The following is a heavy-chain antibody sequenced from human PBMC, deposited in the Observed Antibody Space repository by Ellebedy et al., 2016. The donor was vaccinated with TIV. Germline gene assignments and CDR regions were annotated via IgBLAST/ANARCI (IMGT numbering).Heavy chain of an antibody. CDR2: PSYDGRNE. V-gene: IGHV3-30*03. J-gene: IGHJ3*02. CDR1: GFTFRNYH. D-gene: IGHD3-3*01. CDR3: AREKPEILTILGVVIDGEAFDI. Sequence: GESLKISCSASGFTFRNYHMQWVRQAPGKGLEWVAFPSYDGRNEYYADSVRGRFTISRDNAKNTLYLQMNSLRAEDTAVYYCAREKPEILTILGVVIDGEAFDIWGQGTMVTVSS.